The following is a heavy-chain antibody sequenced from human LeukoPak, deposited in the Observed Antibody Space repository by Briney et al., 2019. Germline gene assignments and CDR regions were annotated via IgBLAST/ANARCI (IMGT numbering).Heavy chain of an antibody. J-gene: IGHJ4*02. D-gene: IGHD4-17*01. CDR2: ISYDGSNK. Sequence: GGSLRLSCAASGFTFSSYGMHWVRRAPGKGLEWVAVISYDGSNKYYADSVKGRFTTSRDNSKNTLYLQMNSLRAEDTAVYYCAKDAHGDYRFSYYFDYWGQGTLVTVSS. V-gene: IGHV3-30*18. CDR1: GFTFSSYG. CDR3: AKDAHGDYRFSYYFDY.